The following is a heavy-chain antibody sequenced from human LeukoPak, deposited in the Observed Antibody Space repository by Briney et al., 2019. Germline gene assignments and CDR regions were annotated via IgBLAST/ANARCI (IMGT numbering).Heavy chain of an antibody. CDR2: IIPILGIA. D-gene: IGHD3-3*01. CDR3: ARDHKDFWSGYYVDY. V-gene: IGHV1-69*04. J-gene: IGHJ4*02. Sequence: SVKVSCKASGCTFSSYAISWVRQAPGQGLEWMGRIIPILGIANYAQKFQGRVTITADKSTSTAYMELSSLRSEDTAVYYCARDHKDFWSGYYVDYWGQGTLVTVSS. CDR1: GCTFSSYA.